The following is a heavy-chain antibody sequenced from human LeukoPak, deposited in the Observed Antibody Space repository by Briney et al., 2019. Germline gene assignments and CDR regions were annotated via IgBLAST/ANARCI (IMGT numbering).Heavy chain of an antibody. D-gene: IGHD6-6*01. V-gene: IGHV4-34*01. J-gene: IGHJ4*02. CDR3: ARSSIAARSVFDY. CDR1: GGSFSGYY. Sequence: SETLSLTCAVYGGSFSGYYWSWIRQPPGKGLEWIGEINHSGSTNYNPSLKSRVTISVDTSKNQFSLKLSSVTAADTAVYYCARSSIAARSVFDYWGQGTLVTVSS. CDR2: INHSGST.